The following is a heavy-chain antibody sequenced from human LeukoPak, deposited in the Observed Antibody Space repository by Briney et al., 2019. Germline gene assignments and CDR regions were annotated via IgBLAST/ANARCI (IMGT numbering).Heavy chain of an antibody. CDR1: GFTFSSYG. CDR3: AKDRWGGYSRGSYFDC. CDR2: ISYDGSNK. Sequence: PGRSLRLSCAASGFTFSSYGMHWVRQAPGKGLEWVAVISYDGSNKYYADSVKGRFTISRDNSKNTLYLQMNSLRAEDTAVYYCAKDRWGGYSRGSYFDCWGQGTLVTVSS. D-gene: IGHD3-3*01. J-gene: IGHJ4*02. V-gene: IGHV3-30*18.